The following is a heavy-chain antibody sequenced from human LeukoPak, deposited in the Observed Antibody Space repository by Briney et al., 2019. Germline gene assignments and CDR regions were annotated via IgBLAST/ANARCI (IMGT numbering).Heavy chain of an antibody. CDR3: ARQPYGGGSYTFDY. Sequence: SETLSLTCTVSGGSISSYYWSWIRQPPGKGLEWIGYIYSRGSTNYNPSLKSRVTISVDTSKSQFSLMLSSVTAADTAVYFCARQPYGGGSYTFDYWGQGTLVTVSS. V-gene: IGHV4-59*08. D-gene: IGHD3-10*01. CDR1: GGSISSYY. J-gene: IGHJ4*02. CDR2: IYSRGST.